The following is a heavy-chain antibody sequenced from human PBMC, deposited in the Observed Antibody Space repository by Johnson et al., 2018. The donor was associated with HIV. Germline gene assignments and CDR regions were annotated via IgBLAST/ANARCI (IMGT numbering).Heavy chain of an antibody. CDR3: ARALTTDAFDI. Sequence: QMQLVESGGGVVQPGRSLRLSCAASGFTFSSYAMHWVRQAPGKGLEWVAVISYDGSNKYYADSMKGRFTISRDNSKNTLYLQMNSLRAEDTAVYYCARALTTDAFDIWGQGTMVTVSS. J-gene: IGHJ3*02. V-gene: IGHV3-30-3*01. CDR1: GFTFSSYA. D-gene: IGHD4-17*01. CDR2: ISYDGSNK.